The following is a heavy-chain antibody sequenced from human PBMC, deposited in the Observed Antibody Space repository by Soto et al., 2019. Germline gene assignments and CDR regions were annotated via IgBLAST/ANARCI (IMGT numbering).Heavy chain of an antibody. Sequence: QVQLQESGPGLVKPSETLSLTCTVSGGSISSYYWSWIRQPAGKGLEWIGRIYTSGSTNYNPYLKSRVTMSVDTSKNQFSLKLSSVTAADTAVYYCARDRWWVGDDAFDIWGQGTMVTVSS. CDR2: IYTSGST. CDR1: GGSISSYY. D-gene: IGHD2-15*01. V-gene: IGHV4-4*07. CDR3: ARDRWWVGDDAFDI. J-gene: IGHJ3*02.